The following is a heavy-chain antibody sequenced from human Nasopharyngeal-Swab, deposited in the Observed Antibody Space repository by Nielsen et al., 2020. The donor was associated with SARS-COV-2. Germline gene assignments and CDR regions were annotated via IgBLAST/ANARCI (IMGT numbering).Heavy chain of an antibody. CDR1: GFTFDDYA. CDR3: AKDESGGLYYYGMDV. Sequence: SLKISCAASGFTFDDYAMHWVRQAPGKGLEWASGISWNSGSIGYADSVKGRFTISRDNAKNSLYLQMNSLRAEDMALYYCAKDESGGLYYYGMDVWAKGPRSPSP. J-gene: IGHJ6*02. V-gene: IGHV3-9*03. CDR2: ISWNSGSI. D-gene: IGHD1-26*01.